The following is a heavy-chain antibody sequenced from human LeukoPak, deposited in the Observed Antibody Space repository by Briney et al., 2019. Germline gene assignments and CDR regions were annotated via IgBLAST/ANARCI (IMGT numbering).Heavy chain of an antibody. Sequence: WASVKVSCKASGYTFTGYYIHWVRQAPGQGLEWMGWINPNSGATNYAQKFQGWVTMTRDTSISTAYMKLSSLRSEDTAVYYCARWRIAALAFDYWGQGTLVTVSS. CDR3: ARWRIAALAFDY. CDR2: INPNSGAT. V-gene: IGHV1-2*04. D-gene: IGHD6-6*01. J-gene: IGHJ4*02. CDR1: GYTFTGYY.